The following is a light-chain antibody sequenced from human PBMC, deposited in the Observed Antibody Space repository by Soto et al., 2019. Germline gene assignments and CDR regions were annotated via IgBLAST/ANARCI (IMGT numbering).Light chain of an antibody. CDR1: TPNIGTNT. CDR3: ATWDDSLNVV. J-gene: IGLJ2*01. CDR2: SND. Sequence: QPVLTQSPSASGTPGQSVSISCSGSTPNIGTNTVSWYQHVPGTAPKLPIYSNDQRPSAVPGRFSGSKSGTSASLAISGLLSEDEADYYCATWDDSLNVVFGGGTKLTVL. V-gene: IGLV1-44*01.